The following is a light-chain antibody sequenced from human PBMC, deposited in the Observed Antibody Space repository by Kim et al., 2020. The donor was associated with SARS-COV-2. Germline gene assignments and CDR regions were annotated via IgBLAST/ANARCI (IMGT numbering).Light chain of an antibody. V-gene: IGLV1-47*01. Sequence: QSVLTQPPSVSGTPGQRVTISCSGSNSNIGSNYVYWYQQLPGTAPKLLVYRTNQRPSGVPDRISASKSGTSASLAISGLRSEDEADYHCAAWDDSLSGPVFGGGTKLTVL. CDR1: NSNIGSNY. CDR3: AAWDDSLSGPV. J-gene: IGLJ3*02. CDR2: RTN.